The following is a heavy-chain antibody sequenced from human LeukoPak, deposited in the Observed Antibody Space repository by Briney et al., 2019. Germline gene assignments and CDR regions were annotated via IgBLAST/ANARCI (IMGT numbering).Heavy chain of an antibody. CDR1: GFTFGSYA. CDR3: ARVKDWYYYDSRFDY. CDR2: ISGSGGST. Sequence: TGGSLRLSCAASGFTFGSYAMSWVRQAPGKGLEWVSAISGSGGSTYYADSVKGRFTISRDNAKNSLYLQMNSLRAEDTAVYYCARVKDWYYYDSRFDYWGQGTLVTVSS. V-gene: IGHV3-23*01. D-gene: IGHD3-22*01. J-gene: IGHJ4*02.